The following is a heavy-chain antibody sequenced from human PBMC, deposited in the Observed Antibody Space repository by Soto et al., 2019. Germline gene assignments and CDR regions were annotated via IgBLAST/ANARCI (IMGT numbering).Heavy chain of an antibody. CDR1: GYSFTTYG. CDR3: ESEGPAPYYYYGMDV. Sequence: QVQLVQSGGEVKKPGASVKVSCKTSGYSFTTYGISWVRQAPGQVLVWMGWISAYNGNTNYAQKLQGRVTMTTDTSTSTAYMELRSLRSDDTAVYYCESEGPAPYYYYGMDVWGQGSTVTVSS. V-gene: IGHV1-18*01. J-gene: IGHJ6*02. CDR2: ISAYNGNT.